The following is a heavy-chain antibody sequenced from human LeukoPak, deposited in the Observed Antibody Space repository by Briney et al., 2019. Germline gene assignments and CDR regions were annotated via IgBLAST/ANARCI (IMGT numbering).Heavy chain of an antibody. CDR3: ARYALAGRGG. V-gene: IGHV4-38-2*02. D-gene: IGHD6-13*01. Sequence: SGTLSLTCTVSGYSISSGYYWGWIRQPPGKGLEWIGSIYHSGSTYYNPSLKSRVTISVDTSKNQFSLKLSSVTAADTAVYYCARYALAGRGGWGQGTLVTVSS. J-gene: IGHJ4*02. CDR2: IYHSGST. CDR1: GYSISSGYY.